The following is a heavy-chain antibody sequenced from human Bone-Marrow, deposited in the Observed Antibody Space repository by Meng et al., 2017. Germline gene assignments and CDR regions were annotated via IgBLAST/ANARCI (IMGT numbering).Heavy chain of an antibody. CDR2: INTDASIT. CDR1: GFTFSSYN. J-gene: IGHJ4*02. V-gene: IGHV3-74*03. D-gene: IGHD3-9*01. Sequence: VELVESGGGVVQPGGSLRLSCAASGFTFSSYNMHWVRQTPGEGLVWVSRINTDASITTYADSVKGRFTISRDDAKNTVYLQMNSLRAEDTAVYYCARDADWVIFDHWGQGALVTVSS. CDR3: ARDADWVIFDH.